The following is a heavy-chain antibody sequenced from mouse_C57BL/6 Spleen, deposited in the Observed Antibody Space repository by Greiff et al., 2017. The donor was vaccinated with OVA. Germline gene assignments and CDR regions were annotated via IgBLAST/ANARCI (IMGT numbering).Heavy chain of an antibody. V-gene: IGHV1-72*01. CDR1: GYTFTSYW. J-gene: IGHJ1*03. CDR3: ARGPTVVAEDWYFDV. Sequence: QVQLQQPGAELVKPGASVKLSCKASGYTFTSYWMHWVKQRPGRGLEWIGRIDPNSGGTKYNEKFKSKATLTVDKPSSTAYMQLSSLTSEDSAVYYCARGPTVVAEDWYFDVWGTGTTGTVSS. D-gene: IGHD1-1*01. CDR2: IDPNSGGT.